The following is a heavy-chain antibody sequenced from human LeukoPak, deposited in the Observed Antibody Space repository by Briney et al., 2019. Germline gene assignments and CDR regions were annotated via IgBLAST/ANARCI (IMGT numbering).Heavy chain of an antibody. CDR2: IYYSGST. D-gene: IGHD2-2*01. CDR3: ARMGTRYCSSTSCYSVDY. J-gene: IGHJ4*02. CDR1: GGSISSSSYY. Sequence: SETLSLTCTVSGGSISSSSYYWGWIRQPPGQGLEWIGSIYYSGSTYYNPSLKSRVTISVDTSKNQFSLKLSSVTAADTAVYYCARMGTRYCSSTSCYSVDYWGQGTLVTVSS. V-gene: IGHV4-39*01.